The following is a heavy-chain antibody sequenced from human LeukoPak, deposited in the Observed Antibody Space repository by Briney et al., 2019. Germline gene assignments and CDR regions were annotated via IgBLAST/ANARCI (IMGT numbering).Heavy chain of an antibody. V-gene: IGHV4-30-2*01. CDR3: ARELGKQ. CDR1: GGSISSGGYS. D-gene: IGHD7-27*01. J-gene: IGHJ4*02. CDR2: IYHSGST. Sequence: PSETLTLTCAVSGGSISSGGYSWSWIRQPPGKGLEWIGYIYHSGSTYYNPSLKSRVTISVDRSKNQFSLRLSSLTAADTAVYYCARELGKQWGQGTLVTVSS.